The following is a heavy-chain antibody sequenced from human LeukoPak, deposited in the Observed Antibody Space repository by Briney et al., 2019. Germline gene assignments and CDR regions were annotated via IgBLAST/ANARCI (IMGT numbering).Heavy chain of an antibody. CDR2: IWYDGSNK. J-gene: IGHJ4*02. V-gene: IGHV3-33*06. CDR3: AKTFSALLLWFGEFLDY. Sequence: GGSLRLSCAAPGFTFSSYGMHWVRQAPGKGLEWVAVIWYDGSNKYYAGSVKGRFTISRDNSKNTLYLQMNSLRAEDTAVYYCAKTFSALLLWFGEFLDYWGQGTLVTVSS. D-gene: IGHD3-10*01. CDR1: GFTFSSYG.